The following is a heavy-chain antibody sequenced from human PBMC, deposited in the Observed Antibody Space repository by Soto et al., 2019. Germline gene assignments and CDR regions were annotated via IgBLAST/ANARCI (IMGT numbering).Heavy chain of an antibody. CDR2: IYYSGST. J-gene: IGHJ6*03. Sequence: PSETLSLTCTVSGGSISSYYWSWIRQPPGKGLEWIGYIYYSGSTNYNPSLKSRVTISVDTSKNQFSLKLSSVTAADTAVYYCARLEETADYYYYYYMDVWGKGTTVTVSS. CDR3: ARLEETADYYYYYYMDV. D-gene: IGHD1-1*01. V-gene: IGHV4-59*08. CDR1: GGSISSYY.